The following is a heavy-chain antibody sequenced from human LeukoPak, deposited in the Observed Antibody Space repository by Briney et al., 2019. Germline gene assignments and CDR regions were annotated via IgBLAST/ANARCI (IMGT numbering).Heavy chain of an antibody. CDR3: AGVRSTVGWRSFDY. CDR2: SYYTGSP. D-gene: IGHD4-23*01. CDR1: GSISSYY. Sequence: SETLSLTCTVSGSISSYYWSWIRQPPGKGLEWIGHSYYTGSPNYNPSLKSRVTISADTPKNQFSLKLSSVTAADTAVYYCAGVRSTVGWRSFDYWGQGTLVTVSS. J-gene: IGHJ4*02. V-gene: IGHV4-59*08.